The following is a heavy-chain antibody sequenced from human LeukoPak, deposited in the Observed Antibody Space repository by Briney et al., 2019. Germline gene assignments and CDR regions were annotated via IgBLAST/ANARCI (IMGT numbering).Heavy chain of an antibody. V-gene: IGHV3-15*01. D-gene: IGHD3-3*01. CDR2: IKSKTDGGTT. CDR3: TTAHPYYDFWSGYSFDFDY. Sequence: PGGSLRLSCATSGFTFSNAWMSWVRQAPGKGLEWVGRIKSKTDGGTTDYAAPVKGRFTISRDDSKNTLYLQMNSLKTEDTAVYYCTTAHPYYDFWSGYSFDFDYWGQGTLVTVSS. CDR1: GFTFSNAW. J-gene: IGHJ4*02.